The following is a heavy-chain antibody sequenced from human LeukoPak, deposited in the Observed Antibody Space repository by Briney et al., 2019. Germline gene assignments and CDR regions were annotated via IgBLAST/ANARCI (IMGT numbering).Heavy chain of an antibody. V-gene: IGHV1-18*01. Sequence: GDSVKVSCKTSGYTFNSYDITWVRQAPGQGLQWVGWINVYNGNTNYAQKLQGRLTMTTDTSASTAYMELRSLRSGDTAVYYCARVLTGTTSPDYWGQGTLVTVSS. CDR2: INVYNGNT. J-gene: IGHJ4*02. CDR1: GYTFNSYD. D-gene: IGHD1-7*01. CDR3: ARVLTGTTSPDY.